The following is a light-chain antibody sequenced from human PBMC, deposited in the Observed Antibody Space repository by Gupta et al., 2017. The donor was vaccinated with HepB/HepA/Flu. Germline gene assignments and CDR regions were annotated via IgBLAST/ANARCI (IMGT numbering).Light chain of an antibody. CDR2: AAS. CDR3: QQSYSTPRYT. V-gene: IGKV1-39*01. J-gene: IGKJ2*01. Sequence: DIQMTQSPSSLSASVGDRVTISCRASQSVSFYLNWYQQKPGKAPKFLIYAASSLQSGVPSRFSGSGSGTDFTLTISSLQPEDFATYYCQQSYSTPRYTFGQGTKLEIK. CDR1: QSVSFY.